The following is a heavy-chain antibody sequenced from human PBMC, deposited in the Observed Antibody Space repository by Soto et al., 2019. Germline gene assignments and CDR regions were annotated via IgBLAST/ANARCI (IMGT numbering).Heavy chain of an antibody. D-gene: IGHD3-22*01. CDR2: INPIIGII. V-gene: IGHV1-46*01. Sequence: ASVKVSCKASGYTFTSYYMNWVRQAPGQGFEWLGIINPIIGIINYAQKFQGRVTITADKFTGTAYMELTRLRSDDTAVYYCAGDPDSHYNDSHASSYPWGQGTLVTVSS. CDR3: AGDPDSHYNDSHASSYP. J-gene: IGHJ5*02. CDR1: GYTFTSYY.